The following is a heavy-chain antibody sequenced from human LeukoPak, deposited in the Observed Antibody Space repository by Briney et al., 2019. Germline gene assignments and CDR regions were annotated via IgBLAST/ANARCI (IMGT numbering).Heavy chain of an antibody. CDR3: ARPVDTPGYYYAMDV. CDR2: MSYDGSNK. J-gene: IGHJ6*02. D-gene: IGHD5-18*01. CDR1: GFTFSRCS. Sequence: PGGSLRLSCAASGFTFSRCSMHWVRQAPGKGLEWVAVMSYDGSNKYYADSVQGRFTISRDNSKNTLYLQMNSLRAEDTAVYYCARPVDTPGYYYAMDVWGQGTTVTVSS. V-gene: IGHV3-30-3*01.